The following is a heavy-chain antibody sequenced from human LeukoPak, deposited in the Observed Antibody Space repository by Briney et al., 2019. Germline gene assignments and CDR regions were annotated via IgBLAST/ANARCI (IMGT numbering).Heavy chain of an antibody. CDR1: GSTVSSNY. CDR3: ARESIAAAADYGMDV. Sequence: GGSLRLSCAASGSTVSSNYMSWVRQAPGKGLEWVSVIYSGGSTYYADPVKGRFTISRDNSKNTLYLQMNSLRAEDTAVYYCARESIAAAADYGMDVWGQGTTVTVSS. V-gene: IGHV3-53*01. CDR2: IYSGGST. J-gene: IGHJ6*02. D-gene: IGHD6-13*01.